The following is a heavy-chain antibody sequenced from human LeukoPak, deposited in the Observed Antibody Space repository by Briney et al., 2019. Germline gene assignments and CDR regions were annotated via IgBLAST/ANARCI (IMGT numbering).Heavy chain of an antibody. J-gene: IGHJ4*02. V-gene: IGHV3-53*01. Sequence: GGSLRLSCAASGFTVSSHYMSWVRQAPGKGLEWVSLIYGGGTTYYADSVKGRFTISRDNSKNTLYLQMNSLRAEDTAVYYCARGMGSSWYYFDYWGRGTLVTVSS. CDR3: ARGMGSSWYYFDY. CDR1: GFTVSSHY. CDR2: IYGGGTT. D-gene: IGHD6-13*01.